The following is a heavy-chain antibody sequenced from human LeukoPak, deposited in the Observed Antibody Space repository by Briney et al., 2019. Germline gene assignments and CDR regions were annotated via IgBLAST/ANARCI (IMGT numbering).Heavy chain of an antibody. CDR1: GFTFSNYA. CDR2: ISGSSGNT. J-gene: IGHJ4*02. Sequence: QTGGSLRLSCAASGFTFSNYAMNWVRQAPGKGLEWVSAISGSSGNTYYADSVKGRFTISRDNSKNTLYLQMNSLRAEDTAIYFCARKGLAVAAGLDYWGQGTLVTVSS. D-gene: IGHD6-19*01. CDR3: ARKGLAVAAGLDY. V-gene: IGHV3-23*01.